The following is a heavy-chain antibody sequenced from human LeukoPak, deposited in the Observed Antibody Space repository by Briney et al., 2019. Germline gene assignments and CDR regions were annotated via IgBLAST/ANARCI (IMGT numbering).Heavy chain of an antibody. CDR3: AREGRGNWFDP. D-gene: IGHD3-10*01. J-gene: IGHJ5*02. CDR1: GYTFTSYG. CDR2: SSAYNGNT. Sequence: GASVKVSCKASGYTFTSYGIRWVRQAPGQGLEWMGWSSAYNGNTNYAQKLQGRVTMNTDTSTSTAYMELRSLRSDDTAVYYCAREGRGNWFDPWGQGTLVTVSS. V-gene: IGHV1-18*04.